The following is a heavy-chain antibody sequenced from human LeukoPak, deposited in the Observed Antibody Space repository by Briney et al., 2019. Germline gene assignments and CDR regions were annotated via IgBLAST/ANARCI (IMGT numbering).Heavy chain of an antibody. CDR1: GYTFTNYW. V-gene: IGHV5-51*01. CDR3: AKFHATWYGES. D-gene: IGHD6-13*01. Sequence: GESLKISWHSFGYTFTNYWIDWGRQTPGKGLELFGTIFPRASHARSSPSFQGHIPISADTSISTAYLQWSSLAASDTAMYYCAKFHATWYGESWGQGTLVTVSS. J-gene: IGHJ4*02. CDR2: IFPRASHA.